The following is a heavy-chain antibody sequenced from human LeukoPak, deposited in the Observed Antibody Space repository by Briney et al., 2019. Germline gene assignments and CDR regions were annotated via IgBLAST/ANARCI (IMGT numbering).Heavy chain of an antibody. Sequence: GASAKVSCKASGGTFSSYAISWVRQAPGQGLEWMGGIIPIFGTANYAQKFQGRVTITTDEATSTAYMELSILRSEDTAVYYCARDTGSFDYWGQGTLVTVSS. V-gene: IGHV1-69*05. CDR3: ARDTGSFDY. J-gene: IGHJ4*02. CDR1: GGTFSSYA. CDR2: IIPIFGTA. D-gene: IGHD1-1*01.